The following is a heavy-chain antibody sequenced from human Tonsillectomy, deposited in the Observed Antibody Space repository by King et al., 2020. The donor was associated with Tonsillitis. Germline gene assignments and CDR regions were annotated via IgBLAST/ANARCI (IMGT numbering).Heavy chain of an antibody. CDR2: ISGSGDST. CDR3: AKDRLGTFGVVIPF. CDR1: GFTFISYS. Sequence: VQLVESGGGLVQRGGSLRLSCAASGFTFISYSMSWVRQAPGKGLELVSGISGSGDSTYYADSVKGRFTISRDNSRNMLYLQMNSLRADDTAVYYCAKDRLGTFGVVIPFWGQGTLVTVSS. V-gene: IGHV3-23*04. J-gene: IGHJ4*02. D-gene: IGHD3-3*01.